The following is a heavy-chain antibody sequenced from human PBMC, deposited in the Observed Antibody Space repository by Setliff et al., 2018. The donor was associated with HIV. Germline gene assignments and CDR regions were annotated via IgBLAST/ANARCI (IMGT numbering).Heavy chain of an antibody. J-gene: IGHJ6*02. D-gene: IGHD4-4*01. CDR3: ARVGRLHYLTPFYYYGMDV. CDR2: MNPNSGNT. Sequence: VSCKASGYTFPSYDINWVRQATGQGLEWMGWMNPNSGNTGYAQKFQGRLTMTRNTSISTVNMELSSLRSEDTAVYFCARVGRLHYLTPFYYYGMDVWGQGTTVTVSS. V-gene: IGHV1-8*01. CDR1: GYTFPSYD.